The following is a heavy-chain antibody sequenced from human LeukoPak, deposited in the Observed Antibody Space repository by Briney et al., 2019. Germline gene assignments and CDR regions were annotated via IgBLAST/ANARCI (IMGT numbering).Heavy chain of an antibody. Sequence: ASVKVSCKASGYTFTSYDINWVRQATGQGLEWMGWMNPSSGNTGYAQKFQGRVTMTRNTSISTAYMELSSLRSEDTAVYYCARVYKLCSGGSCYPPGYWGQGTLVTVSS. CDR3: ARVYKLCSGGSCYPPGY. CDR2: MNPSSGNT. D-gene: IGHD2-15*01. CDR1: GYTFTSYD. V-gene: IGHV1-8*01. J-gene: IGHJ4*02.